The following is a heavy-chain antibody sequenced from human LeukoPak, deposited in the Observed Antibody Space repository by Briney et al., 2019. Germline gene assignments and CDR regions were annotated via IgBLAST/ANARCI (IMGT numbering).Heavy chain of an antibody. CDR2: IYYSGST. D-gene: IGHD1-1*01. V-gene: IGHV4-59*01. CDR1: GGSISSYY. CDR3: ARGGLRTYPVVY. Sequence: PSETLSLTCTVSGGSISSYYWSWIRQPPGKGLEWIGYIYYSGSTNYNPSLKSRVTISVDTSKNQFSLKLSSVTAADTAVYYCARGGLRTYPVVYWGQGTLVTVSS. J-gene: IGHJ4*02.